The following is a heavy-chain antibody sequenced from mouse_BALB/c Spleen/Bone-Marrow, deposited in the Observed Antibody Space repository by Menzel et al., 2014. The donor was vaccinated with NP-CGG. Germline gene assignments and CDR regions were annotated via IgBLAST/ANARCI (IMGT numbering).Heavy chain of an antibody. CDR2: ISSGGSYT. J-gene: IGHJ2*01. CDR3: PRERDYDLPLGY. V-gene: IGHV5-6-4*01. D-gene: IGHD2-4*01. CDR1: GFTFSSYT. Sequence: VQLKESGGGLVKPGGSLKLSCAALGFTFSSYTMSWVRQTPEKRLVWVASISSGGSYTYYPDSVKGRFTISRDNAKNTRYLQMSKRNSDDPDLYYCPRERDYDLPLGYWGQGAALKVSS.